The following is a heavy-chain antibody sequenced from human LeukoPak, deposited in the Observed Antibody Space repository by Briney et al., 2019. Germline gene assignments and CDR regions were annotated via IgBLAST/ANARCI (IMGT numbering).Heavy chain of an antibody. CDR3: ARDDSSRSFQH. J-gene: IGHJ1*01. V-gene: IGHV4-59*01. D-gene: IGHD6-13*01. CDR2: FYNSGST. CDR1: GGSISSYY. Sequence: SETLSLTCTVSGGSISSYYWSWIRQPPGKGLEWIGCFYNSGSTNYNPSLKSRVTISVDTSKNQFSLKLSSVTAADTAVYYCARDDSSRSFQHWGQGTLVTVSS.